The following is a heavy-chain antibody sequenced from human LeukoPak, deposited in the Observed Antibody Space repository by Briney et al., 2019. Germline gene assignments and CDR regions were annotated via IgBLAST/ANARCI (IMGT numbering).Heavy chain of an antibody. CDR2: ISGYNVNT. V-gene: IGHV1-18*01. D-gene: IGHD6-19*01. CDR1: GYTFTSYG. CDR3: ARPRVAGSFDY. J-gene: IGHJ4*02. Sequence: ASMKVSCKTSGYTFTSYGISWVRQAPGQGLEWMGWISGYNVNTNYGQKFQGRVTMTIDTSTTTVYMELRSLRSDDTAVYYCARPRVAGSFDYWGQGTLVTVSS.